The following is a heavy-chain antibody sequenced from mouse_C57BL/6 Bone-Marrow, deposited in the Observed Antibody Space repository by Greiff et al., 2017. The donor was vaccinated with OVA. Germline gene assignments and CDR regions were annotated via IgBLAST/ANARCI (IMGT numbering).Heavy chain of an antibody. V-gene: IGHV1-76*01. Sequence: QVQLQQSGAELVRPGASVKLSCKASGYTFTDYYINWVKQRPGQGLEWIARIYPGSGHTYYNEKFKGKATLTAEKSSSTAYMQLISLTSEDSAVYFCARTRLRYAMDYWGQGTSVTVSS. D-gene: IGHD2-4*01. J-gene: IGHJ4*01. CDR1: GYTFTDYY. CDR3: ARTRLRYAMDY. CDR2: IYPGSGHT.